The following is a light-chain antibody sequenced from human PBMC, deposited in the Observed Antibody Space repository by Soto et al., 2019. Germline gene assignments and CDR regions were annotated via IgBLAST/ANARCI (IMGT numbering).Light chain of an antibody. Sequence: SYELTQPPSVSVAPGQTARIACGGDNIGSKNVHWYQQRPGQAPVVVVYDDSDRPSGIPERFSGFNSGNTATLTISRVEAGDEAEYYCQVWDSSSDHYVFGGGTKGTVL. CDR1: NIGSKN. V-gene: IGLV3-21*02. CDR3: QVWDSSSDHYV. J-gene: IGLJ1*01. CDR2: DDS.